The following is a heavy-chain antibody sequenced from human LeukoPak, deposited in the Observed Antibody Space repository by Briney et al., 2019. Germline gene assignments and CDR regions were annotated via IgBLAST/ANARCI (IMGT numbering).Heavy chain of an antibody. CDR1: GYTFTGYY. D-gene: IGHD3-3*01. J-gene: IGHJ3*02. CDR2: INPNSGGT. Sequence: ASVKVSCKASGYTFTGYYMHWVRQAPGQGLEWIGWINPNSGGTNYAQKFQGRVTMTRDTSISTAYMELSRLRSDDTAVYYCARDREAHDFWSGYAPGDAFDIWGQGTMVTVSS. V-gene: IGHV1-2*02. CDR3: ARDREAHDFWSGYAPGDAFDI.